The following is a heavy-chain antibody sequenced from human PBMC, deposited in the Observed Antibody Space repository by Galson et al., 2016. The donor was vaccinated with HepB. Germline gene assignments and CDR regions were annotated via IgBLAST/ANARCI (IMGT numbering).Heavy chain of an antibody. CDR3: AGARVPIIVNGHFDC. D-gene: IGHD1-1*01. Sequence: SVKVSCKASGYTFTGSYIHWVRQAPGQGFEWMGWINPNNGGTNSALNFQGRFAMTRDKSITPAYMELNRLKSDDTAVYYCAGARVPIIVNGHFDCWGQGTLVTVSS. CDR2: INPNNGGT. CDR1: GYTFTGSY. V-gene: IGHV1-2*02. J-gene: IGHJ4*02.